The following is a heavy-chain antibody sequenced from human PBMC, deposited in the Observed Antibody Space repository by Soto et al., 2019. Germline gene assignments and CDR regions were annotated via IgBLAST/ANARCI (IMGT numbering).Heavy chain of an antibody. CDR3: ARAGVTVFGRVPHLEY. J-gene: IGHJ4*02. CDR1: GGSVATTTTS. V-gene: IGHV6-1*01. Sequence: SQTLSLTCAVSGGSVATTTTSWNWIRQSPSRGLEWLGRTFYRSKWYHAYVLSVKSRITINADTSKNRFSLQWNSVTPDETAVYYCARAGVTVFGRVPHLEYWRQGTQVTV. D-gene: IGHD3-3*01. CDR2: TFYRSKWYH.